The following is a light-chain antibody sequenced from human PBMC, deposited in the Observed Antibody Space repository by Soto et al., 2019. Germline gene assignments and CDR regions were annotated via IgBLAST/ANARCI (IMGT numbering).Light chain of an antibody. J-gene: IGKJ1*01. CDR2: GAS. CDR1: RSVSNND. CDR3: QQYGSSGT. Sequence: VLTQSPGTLSLSPGERPTLSSRASRSVSNNDLAWYQQEPGQGPRLLVYGASDRATGIPDRFSGSGSGTDFTLTISRLEPEDFAVYYCQQYGSSGTFGQGTKVDIK. V-gene: IGKV3-20*01.